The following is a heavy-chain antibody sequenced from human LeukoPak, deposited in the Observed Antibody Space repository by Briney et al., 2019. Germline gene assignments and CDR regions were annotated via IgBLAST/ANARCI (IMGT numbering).Heavy chain of an antibody. Sequence: PGRSLRLSCAASGFTFSSYWMSWVRQAPGKGLEWVANIKQDGSEKYYVDSVKGRFTISRDNAKNSLYLQMNSLRAEDTAVYYCARDQAGPPRNWFDPWGQGTLVTVSS. CDR1: GFTFSSYW. J-gene: IGHJ5*02. CDR2: IKQDGSEK. CDR3: ARDQAGPPRNWFDP. V-gene: IGHV3-7*03. D-gene: IGHD1-14*01.